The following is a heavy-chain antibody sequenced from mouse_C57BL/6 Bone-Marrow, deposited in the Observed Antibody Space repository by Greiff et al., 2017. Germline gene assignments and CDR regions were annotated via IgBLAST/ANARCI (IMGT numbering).Heavy chain of an antibody. D-gene: IGHD4-1*01. V-gene: IGHV10-1*01. J-gene: IGHJ4*01. CDR3: VRQNGDDAMDY. Sequence: EVKLQESGGGLVQPKGSLKLSCAASGFSFNTYAMNWVRQAPGKGLEWVARIRSKSNNYATYYADSVKDRLTISRDDSESMLYLQMNNLKTEDTAMYYCVRQNGDDAMDYWGQGTSVTVSS. CDR2: IRSKSNNYAT. CDR1: GFSFNTYA.